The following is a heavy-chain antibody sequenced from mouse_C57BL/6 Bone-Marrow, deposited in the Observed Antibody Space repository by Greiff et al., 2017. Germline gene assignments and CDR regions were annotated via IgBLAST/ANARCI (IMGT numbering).Heavy chain of an antibody. Sequence: QVQLQQSGAELVRPGASVTLSCKASGYTFTDYDMHWVKQTPVHGLEWIGAIDPETGGTAYNQKFKGKAILTADNASSTAYMALRRLTSEDSAVYYCTRRLVQYYFGYWGQGTTLTVSS. CDR1: GYTFTDYD. J-gene: IGHJ2*01. V-gene: IGHV1-15*01. CDR3: TRRLVQYYFGY. CDR2: IDPETGGT. D-gene: IGHD4-1*01.